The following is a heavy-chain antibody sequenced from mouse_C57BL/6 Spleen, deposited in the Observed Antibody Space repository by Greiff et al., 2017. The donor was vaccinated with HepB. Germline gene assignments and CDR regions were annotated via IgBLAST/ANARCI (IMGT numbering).Heavy chain of an antibody. D-gene: IGHD1-1*01. CDR2: IYPGDGDT. Sequence: QVQLKQSGPELVKPGASVKISCKASGYAFSSSWMNWVKQRPGKGLEWIGRIYPGDGDTNYTGKFKGKATLTADKSSSTAYMQLSSLTSEDSAVYFCARPPYYYGSSYYAMDYWGQGTSVTVSS. V-gene: IGHV1-82*01. CDR3: ARPPYYYGSSYYAMDY. CDR1: GYAFSSSW. J-gene: IGHJ4*01.